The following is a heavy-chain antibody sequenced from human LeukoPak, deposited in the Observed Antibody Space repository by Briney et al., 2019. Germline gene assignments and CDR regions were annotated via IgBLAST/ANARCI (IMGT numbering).Heavy chain of an antibody. CDR1: GYSFSNYW. D-gene: IGHD2-21*02. CDR2: IYPGDYET. CDR3: AIPPGYCGNDCSFDH. V-gene: IGHV5-51*01. J-gene: IGHJ4*02. Sequence: PGESLKISCEGSGYSFSNYWIGWVRQMPGKGLEWMGIIYPGDYETRYSPSFQGLVTISVDKSISTAHLQWSSLKASDTAMYYCAIPPGYCGNDCSFDHWGQGTLVTVSS.